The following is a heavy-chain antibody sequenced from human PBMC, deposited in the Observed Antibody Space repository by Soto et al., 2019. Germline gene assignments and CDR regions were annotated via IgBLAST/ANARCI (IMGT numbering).Heavy chain of an antibody. CDR3: ARGPKGEVGGTWYYYAMDV. V-gene: IGHV4-34*01. J-gene: IGHJ6*02. CDR1: GGSFSGYY. CDR2: INHSGST. Sequence: LSLTCAVYGGSFSGYYWSWIRQPPGKGLEWIGEINHSGSTNYNPSLKSRVTISVDTSKNQFSLKLNSVTAADTAVYYCARGPKGEVGGTWYYYAMDVWGQGTTVTVSS. D-gene: IGHD1-26*01.